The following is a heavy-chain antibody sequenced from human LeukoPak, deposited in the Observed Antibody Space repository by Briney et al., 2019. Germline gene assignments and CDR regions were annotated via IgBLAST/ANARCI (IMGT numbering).Heavy chain of an antibody. Sequence: ASVKVSCKASGYTFTSYDINWVRQATGQGLEWMGWMNPNSGNTGYAQKFQGRVTMTRNTSISTAYMELSSLRSEDTAVYYCAIWSLSDKYSRQYYYMDVWGKGTTVTISS. V-gene: IGHV1-8*01. CDR3: AIWSLSDKYSRQYYYMDV. D-gene: IGHD4-11*01. J-gene: IGHJ6*03. CDR2: MNPNSGNT. CDR1: GYTFTSYD.